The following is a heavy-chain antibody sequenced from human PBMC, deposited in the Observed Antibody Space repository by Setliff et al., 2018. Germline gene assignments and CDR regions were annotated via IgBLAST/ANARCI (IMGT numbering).Heavy chain of an antibody. D-gene: IGHD4-4*01. CDR1: GGSISSYY. CDR2: IYTSGST. J-gene: IGHJ6*03. CDR3: ARVSTVATWPYYYYMDV. Sequence: KTSETLSLTCTVSGGSISSYYWSWIRQPAGKGLEWIGRIYTSGSTNYNPSLKRRVTMSVDTSKNQFSLKLSSVTAADTAVYYCARVSTVATWPYYYYMDVWGKGTTVTVSS. V-gene: IGHV4-4*07.